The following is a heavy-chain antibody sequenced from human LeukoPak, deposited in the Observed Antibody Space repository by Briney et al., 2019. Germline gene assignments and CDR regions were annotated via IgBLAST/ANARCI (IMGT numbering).Heavy chain of an antibody. J-gene: IGHJ5*02. CDR3: ARDPSGQQLIPNWFDP. Sequence: GASVKVSCKASGYTFTSYGISWVRQAPGQGLEWMGWISAYNDNTNYAQKLQGRVTMTTDTSTSTAYMEPRSLRSDDTAVYYCARDPSGQQLIPNWFDPWGQGTLVTVSS. D-gene: IGHD6-13*01. V-gene: IGHV1-18*01. CDR2: ISAYNDNT. CDR1: GYTFTSYG.